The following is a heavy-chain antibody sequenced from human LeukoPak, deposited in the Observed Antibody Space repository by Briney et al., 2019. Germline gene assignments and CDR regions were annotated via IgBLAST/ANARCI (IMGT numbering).Heavy chain of an antibody. CDR1: GYTFTSYG. Sequence: ASVKVSCKASGYTFTSYGISWVRQAPGQGLEWMGWISAYNGNTNYAQKLQGRVTMTTDTSTSTAYMELRSLRSDDTAVYYCARDPYYYDSSGYYRGYYFDYSGQGTLVTVSS. V-gene: IGHV1-18*01. D-gene: IGHD3-22*01. CDR3: ARDPYYYDSSGYYRGYYFDY. J-gene: IGHJ4*02. CDR2: ISAYNGNT.